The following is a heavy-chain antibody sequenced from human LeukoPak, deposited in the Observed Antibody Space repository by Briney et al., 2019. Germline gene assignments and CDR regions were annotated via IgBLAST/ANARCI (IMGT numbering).Heavy chain of an antibody. V-gene: IGHV3-30*02. Sequence: GGSLRLSCAASGFTFSNYGMHWVRQAPGKGVEWVAFIRYDGSNKYFADSLKGRFTISRDNSKNTLYLQMNSLRPEDTAVYYCAKDWRRIVVVGPITRHGNYMDVWGKGTTVTISS. CDR2: IRYDGSNK. D-gene: IGHD2-15*01. J-gene: IGHJ6*03. CDR3: AKDWRRIVVVGPITRHGNYMDV. CDR1: GFTFSNYG.